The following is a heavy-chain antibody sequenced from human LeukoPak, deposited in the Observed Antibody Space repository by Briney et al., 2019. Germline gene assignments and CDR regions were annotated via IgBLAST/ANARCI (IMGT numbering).Heavy chain of an antibody. V-gene: IGHV3-30-3*01. CDR2: TSYDGSNK. D-gene: IGHD3-3*01. CDR3: ARAATIFGVVIEGDWFDP. CDR1: GFTFSSYA. Sequence: GRSLRLSCAASGFTFSSYAMHWVRQAPGKGLEWVAVTSYDGSNKYYADSVKGRFTISRDSSKNTLYLQMNSLRAEDTAVYYCARAATIFGVVIEGDWFDPWGQGTLVTVSS. J-gene: IGHJ5*02.